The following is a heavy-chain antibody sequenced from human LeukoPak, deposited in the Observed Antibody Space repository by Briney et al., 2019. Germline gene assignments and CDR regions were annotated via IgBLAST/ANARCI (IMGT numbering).Heavy chain of an antibody. CDR3: AKDGQGLTYYFDY. V-gene: IGHV3-30*18. CDR2: ISDDGSKK. Sequence: SLRLSCLASGFTFSSYGMHWVRQAPGEGLEWVAVISDDGSKKYCVDSVKGRFTISRDNSKNTLYLQMNSLRAEDTAVYYCAKDGQGLTYYFDYWGQGTLVTVSS. J-gene: IGHJ4*02. CDR1: GFTFSSYG. D-gene: IGHD3-16*01.